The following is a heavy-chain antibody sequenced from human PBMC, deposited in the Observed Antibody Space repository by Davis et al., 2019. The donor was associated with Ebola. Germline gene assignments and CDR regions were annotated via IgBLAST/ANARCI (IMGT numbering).Heavy chain of an antibody. V-gene: IGHV1-46*03. CDR3: ARDHNNYDSCGPGF. Sequence: AASVKVSCKASGYTFTSYYMHWVRQAPGQGLEWMGIINPSGGSTSYAQKFQGRVTMTRDTSTSTVKMELSSLRAEDTAMYYCARDHNNYDSCGPGFWGQGTLVTVSS. J-gene: IGHJ4*02. D-gene: IGHD3-22*01. CDR2: INPSGGST. CDR1: GYTFTSYY.